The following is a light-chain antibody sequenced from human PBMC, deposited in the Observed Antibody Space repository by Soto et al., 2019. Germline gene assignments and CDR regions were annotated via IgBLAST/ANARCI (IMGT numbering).Light chain of an antibody. J-gene: IGKJ5*01. CDR1: QYINNY. CDR2: DAS. Sequence: DIQMTQSPSSLSAPVGARVTITFQASQYINNYLNWYQQKPGRAPKLLIYDASNLEAGVPSRFRGSGSGTDFTFTISRLQPEDIATYYCQQYENLPTFGQGTRLEI. CDR3: QQYENLPT. V-gene: IGKV1-33*01.